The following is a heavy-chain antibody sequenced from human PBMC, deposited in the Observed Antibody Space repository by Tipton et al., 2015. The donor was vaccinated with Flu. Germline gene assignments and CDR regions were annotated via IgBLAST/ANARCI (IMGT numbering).Heavy chain of an antibody. D-gene: IGHD1-14*01. CDR3: ARKPQERNSRDYYYYRDV. J-gene: IGHJ6*03. Sequence: QVQLVQSGPEVKKPGASVRVSCKASGYTFTSYGISWVRQAPGQGLEWMGWISAYNGNTNYAQKLQGRVTMTTDTSTSTAYMELRSLRSDDTAVYYCARKPQERNSRDYYYYRDVWGKGTTVTVSS. CDR1: GYTFTSYG. V-gene: IGHV1-18*04. CDR2: ISAYNGNT.